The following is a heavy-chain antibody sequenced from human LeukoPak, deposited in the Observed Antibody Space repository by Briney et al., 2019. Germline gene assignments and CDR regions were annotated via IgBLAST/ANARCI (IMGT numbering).Heavy chain of an antibody. D-gene: IGHD1-14*01. Sequence: GGSLRLSCVASGLAVSTNYMSWVRQAPGKGLEWVSVIYSGGSTFYADSVKGRFTISRDNSKNTLYLQMNSLRAEDTAVYYCASRRRYWGQGTLVTVSS. CDR3: ASRRRY. CDR1: GLAVSTNY. V-gene: IGHV3-53*01. J-gene: IGHJ4*02. CDR2: IYSGGST.